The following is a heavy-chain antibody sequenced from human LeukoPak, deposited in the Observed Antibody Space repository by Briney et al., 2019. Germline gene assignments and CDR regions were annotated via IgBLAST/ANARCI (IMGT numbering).Heavy chain of an antibody. CDR3: ARVREAAAFDY. V-gene: IGHV3-21*01. J-gene: IGHJ4*02. CDR2: ISSSSYI. Sequence: GGSLRLSCAASGFTFSSYSMNWVRQAPGKGLEWVSSISSSSYIYYADSVKGRFTISRDNAKNSLYLQMNSLRAGDTAVYYCARVREAAAFDYWGQETLVTVSS. CDR1: GFTFSSYS. D-gene: IGHD3-10*01.